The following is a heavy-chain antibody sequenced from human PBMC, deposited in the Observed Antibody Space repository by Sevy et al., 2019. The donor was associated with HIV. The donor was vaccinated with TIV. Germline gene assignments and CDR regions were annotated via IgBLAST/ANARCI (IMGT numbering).Heavy chain of an antibody. CDR3: AGDSGGSMLNTHNWFDP. Sequence: ASVMVSCKTSGGSINSHAIVWVRQAPGQGLEWMGGIIPIFGTTTYAQRFQGRVTITADGLSNTVYLELRSLRSEDTAVYYCAGDSGGSMLNTHNWFDPWGQGTLVTVSS. CDR2: IIPIFGTT. V-gene: IGHV1-69*13. J-gene: IGHJ5*02. CDR1: GGSINSHA. D-gene: IGHD2-8*02.